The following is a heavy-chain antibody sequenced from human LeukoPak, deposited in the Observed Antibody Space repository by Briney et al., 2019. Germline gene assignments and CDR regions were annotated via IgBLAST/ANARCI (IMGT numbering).Heavy chain of an antibody. Sequence: SETLSLTCTVSGGSIGSSSYYWGWIRQPPGKGLEWIGSIYYSGSTYYNPSLKSRVTISVDTSKNQFSLKLSSVTAADTAVYYCAREREGPYGYLDYWGQGTLVTVSS. D-gene: IGHD4-17*01. CDR1: GGSIGSSSYY. V-gene: IGHV4-39*02. CDR2: IYYSGST. J-gene: IGHJ4*02. CDR3: AREREGPYGYLDY.